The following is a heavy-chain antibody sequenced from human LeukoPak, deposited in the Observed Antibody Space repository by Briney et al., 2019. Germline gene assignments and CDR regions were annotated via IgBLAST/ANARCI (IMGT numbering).Heavy chain of an antibody. V-gene: IGHV4-34*01. CDR2: INEYGNS. CDR3: ARGGLYSNYFDS. D-gene: IGHD4-11*01. Sequence: PSETLSLTCAVYGGPFSGSYCSWIRQPPGKGLEWIGDINEYGNSNYIPSLKSRVTISVDTSKHEYSLKGTSVTAADTAVYYCARGGLYSNYFDSWGQGTLVAVS. J-gene: IGHJ4*02. CDR1: GGPFSGSY.